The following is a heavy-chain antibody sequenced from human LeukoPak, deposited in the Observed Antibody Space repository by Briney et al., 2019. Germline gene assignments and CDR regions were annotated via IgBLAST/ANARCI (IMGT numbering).Heavy chain of an antibody. V-gene: IGHV1-69*05. J-gene: IGHJ3*02. CDR2: IIPVSGTT. CDR1: GGTITTFS. D-gene: IGHD4-11*01. CDR3: AREDFTNYLNNAFDI. Sequence: GASVKVSRKASGGTITTFSISWVRQAPGQGLEWLGNIIPVSGTTDYAQKFQGRVTITTDESTGTTYLELNSLRSDDAAVYYCAREDFTNYLNNAFDIWGQGTMVTVSS.